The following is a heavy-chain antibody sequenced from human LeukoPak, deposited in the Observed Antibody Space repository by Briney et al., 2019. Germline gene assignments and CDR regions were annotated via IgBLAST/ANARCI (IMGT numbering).Heavy chain of an antibody. CDR2: IYHSGST. CDR3: ATDGSGYSSGWQLY. CDR1: GDSIRSGYY. V-gene: IGHV4-38-2*02. Sequence: SETLSLTCTVSGDSIRSGYYWGWIRQPPGKGLEWIGSIYHSGSTYCNPSLKSRVTMSVDTSKNQFSLKLSSVTAADTAVYYCATDGSGYSSGWQLYWGQGTLVTVSS. D-gene: IGHD6-19*01. J-gene: IGHJ4*02.